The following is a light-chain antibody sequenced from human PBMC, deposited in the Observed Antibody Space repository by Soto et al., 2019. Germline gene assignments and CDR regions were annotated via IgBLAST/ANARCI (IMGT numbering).Light chain of an antibody. V-gene: IGKV1D-13*01. CDR1: QGISSA. CDR3: QQFNNDLALT. Sequence: AIQLTQSPSSLSASVGDRVTITCRASQGISSALAWYQQKPGKAPKLLIYDASSLESGVPSRFSCSGSGTDFTLTISSLQPEDFATDYCQQFNNDLALTFGGGTKVEIK. J-gene: IGKJ4*01. CDR2: DAS.